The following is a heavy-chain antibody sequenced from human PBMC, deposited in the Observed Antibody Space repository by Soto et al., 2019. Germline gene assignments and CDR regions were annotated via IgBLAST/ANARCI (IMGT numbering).Heavy chain of an antibody. V-gene: IGHV3-23*01. D-gene: IGHD3-10*01. CDR1: GFTFSSYA. Sequence: GGSLRLSCIASGFTFSSYAMTWVRQAPGKGLEWVSDISGSGGITYYADSVKGRFTISRDNSKNTLNLQMNSLRADDTAVYYCARARRGAPYYYTMDLWGQGTTVTVSS. CDR3: ARARRGAPYYYTMDL. J-gene: IGHJ6*02. CDR2: ISGSGGIT.